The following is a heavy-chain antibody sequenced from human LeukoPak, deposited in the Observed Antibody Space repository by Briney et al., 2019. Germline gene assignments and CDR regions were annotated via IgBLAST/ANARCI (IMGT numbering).Heavy chain of an antibody. Sequence: SETLSLTCTVSGGSISSSIYYWGWIRQPPGKGLEWIGYIYYSGSTYYNPSLKSRVTISVDTSKNQFSLKLSSVTAADTAVYYCARSPGCSGGSCYSHYYYYMDVWGRGTTVTVSS. J-gene: IGHJ6*03. D-gene: IGHD2-15*01. CDR2: IYYSGST. CDR3: ARSPGCSGGSCYSHYYYYMDV. CDR1: GGSISSSIYY. V-gene: IGHV4-31*03.